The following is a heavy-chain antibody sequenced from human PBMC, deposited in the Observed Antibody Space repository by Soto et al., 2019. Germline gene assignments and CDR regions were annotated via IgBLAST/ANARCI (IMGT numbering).Heavy chain of an antibody. D-gene: IGHD6-13*01. Sequence: GASVKVSCKASGYTFTSYDINWVRQATGQGLEWMGWMNPNSGNTGYAQKFQGRVTMTRNTSISTAYMELSSLRSEDTAVYYCAREEMDMAAAGLNWFDPWGQGTLVNVSS. CDR1: GYTFTSYD. V-gene: IGHV1-8*01. J-gene: IGHJ5*02. CDR3: AREEMDMAAAGLNWFDP. CDR2: MNPNSGNT.